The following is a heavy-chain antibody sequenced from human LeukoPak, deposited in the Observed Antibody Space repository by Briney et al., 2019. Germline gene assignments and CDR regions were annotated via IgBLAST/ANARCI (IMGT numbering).Heavy chain of an antibody. CDR2: ISAYNGNT. CDR3: ARASITMVRGVLDP. D-gene: IGHD3-10*01. V-gene: IGHV1-18*01. J-gene: IGHJ5*02. Sequence: ASVKVSCKASGGTFSSYAISWVRQAPGQGLEWMGWISAYNGNTNYAQKLQGRVTMTTDTSTSTAYMELRSLRSDDTAVYYCARASITMVRGVLDPWGQGTLVTVSS. CDR1: GGTFSSYA.